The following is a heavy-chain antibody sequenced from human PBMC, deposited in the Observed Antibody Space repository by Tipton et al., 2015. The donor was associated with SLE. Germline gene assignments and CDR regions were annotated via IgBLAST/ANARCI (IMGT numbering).Heavy chain of an antibody. D-gene: IGHD4-23*01. Sequence: TLSLTCAVSGYSISSGYYWGWIRQPPGKGLEWIGSIYHSGSTYYNPSLKSRVTISVDTSKNQFSLKLSSVTAADTAVYYCARNHYGGDFDYWGQGTLVTVSS. CDR2: IYHSGST. V-gene: IGHV4-38-2*01. CDR1: GYSISSGYY. J-gene: IGHJ4*02. CDR3: ARNHYGGDFDY.